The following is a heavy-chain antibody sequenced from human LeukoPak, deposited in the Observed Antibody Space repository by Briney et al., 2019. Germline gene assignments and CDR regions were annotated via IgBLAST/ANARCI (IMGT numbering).Heavy chain of an antibody. CDR1: GFTFTSYW. Sequence: GGSLRLSCLASGFTFTSYWIHWVRQAPGKGLVWVSRININGRSTSYADSVKGRFTISRDNAKNTVYLQMNSLRVEDTAVYYCATGLRAFDYWGQGSLVTVSS. CDR2: ININGRST. V-gene: IGHV3-74*01. J-gene: IGHJ4*02. D-gene: IGHD3/OR15-3a*01. CDR3: ATGLRAFDY.